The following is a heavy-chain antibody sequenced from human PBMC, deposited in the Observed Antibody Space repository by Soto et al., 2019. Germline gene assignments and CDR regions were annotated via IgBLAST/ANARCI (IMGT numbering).Heavy chain of an antibody. D-gene: IGHD6-19*01. CDR1: GFTFTSSA. Sequence: SVKVSCKASGFTFTSSAMQWVRQARGQRLEWIGWIVVGSGNTNYAQKFQERVTITRDMSTSTAYMELSSLRSEDTAVYYCARERKYSSGWYESPADAFDIWGQGTMVTVSS. J-gene: IGHJ3*02. CDR3: ARERKYSSGWYESPADAFDI. V-gene: IGHV1-58*02. CDR2: IVVGSGNT.